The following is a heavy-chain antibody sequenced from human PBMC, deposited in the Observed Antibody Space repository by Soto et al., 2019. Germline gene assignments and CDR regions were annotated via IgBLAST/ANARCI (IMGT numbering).Heavy chain of an antibody. V-gene: IGHV1-46*03. D-gene: IGHD3-10*01. CDR3: ASRAGSGSYLDY. CDR1: GYTFTSDS. J-gene: IGHJ4*02. CDR2: INPSGGST. Sequence: QVQLVQSGAEVKKPGASVKVSCKASGYTFTSDSMHWMRQAPGQGLEWMGIINPSGGSTSYAQKFQGRVTMTRDTSTSTVYMELSSLRSEDTAVYYCASRAGSGSYLDYWGQGTLVTVSS.